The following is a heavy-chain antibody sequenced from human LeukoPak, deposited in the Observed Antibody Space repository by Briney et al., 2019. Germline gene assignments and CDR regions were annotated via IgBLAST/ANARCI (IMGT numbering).Heavy chain of an antibody. CDR3: ARGRLSRSGLRYFDWLLYL. Sequence: ASVKVSCKASGYTSTSYDINWVRQATGQGLEWMGWMNPNSGNTGYAQKFQGRATMTRNTSISTAYMELSSLSSEDPAVYYCARGRLSRSGLRYFDWLLYLWGQGTLVTVSS. CDR2: MNPNSGNT. D-gene: IGHD3-9*01. J-gene: IGHJ5*02. V-gene: IGHV1-8*01. CDR1: GYTSTSYD.